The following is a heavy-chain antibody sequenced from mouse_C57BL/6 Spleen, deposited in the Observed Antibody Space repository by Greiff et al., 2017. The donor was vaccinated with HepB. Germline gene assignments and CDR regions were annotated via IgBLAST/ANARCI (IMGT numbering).Heavy chain of an antibody. CDR1: GFNIKNTY. CDR3: ANSLITTVVASFDY. J-gene: IGHJ2*01. D-gene: IGHD1-1*01. V-gene: IGHV14-3*01. CDR2: IDPANGNT. Sequence: DVQLQESVAELVRPGASVKLSCTASGFNIKNTYMHWVKQSPEQGLEWIGRIDPANGNTKYAPKVQGKATIPADTSSNTAYLQLSSLTSEDTAIYYCANSLITTVVASFDYWGQGTTLTVSS.